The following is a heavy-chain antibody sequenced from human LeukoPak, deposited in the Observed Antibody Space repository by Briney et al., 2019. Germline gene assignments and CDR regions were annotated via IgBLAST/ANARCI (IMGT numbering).Heavy chain of an antibody. CDR1: GFTVSSNY. D-gene: IGHD3-22*01. CDR3: ATPRSGYYYYFDY. Sequence: GGSLRLSCAASGFTVSSNYMSWVRQAPGKGLEWVSVIYGAGSTYYADSVKGRFTISRDNSKNTLSLQMTSLRAEDTAVYYCATPRSGYYYYFDYWGQGTLVTVSS. J-gene: IGHJ4*02. V-gene: IGHV3-66*01. CDR2: IYGAGST.